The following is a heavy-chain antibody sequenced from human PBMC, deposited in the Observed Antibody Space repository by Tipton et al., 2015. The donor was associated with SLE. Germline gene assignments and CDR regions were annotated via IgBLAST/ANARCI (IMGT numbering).Heavy chain of an antibody. CDR3: VRGFCEAAPGCFDY. Sequence: GLVKPSQTLSLTCAISGDSVSSNRGTWNWIRQSPSRGLEWLGRTYYRSKWKSDYALSVKSRIIINPDTSKNQFSLRLSSVTPEDTAIYYCVRGFCEAAPGCFDYWGQGTLVTVSS. D-gene: IGHD2-15*01. CDR1: GDSVSSNRGT. CDR2: TYYRSKWKS. J-gene: IGHJ4*02. V-gene: IGHV6-1*01.